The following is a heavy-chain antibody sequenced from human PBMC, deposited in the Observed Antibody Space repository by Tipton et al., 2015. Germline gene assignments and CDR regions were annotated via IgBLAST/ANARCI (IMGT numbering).Heavy chain of an antibody. CDR1: GFTFSTYG. CDR2: ILYDGSNK. V-gene: IGHV3-33*05. J-gene: IGHJ3*02. Sequence: SLRLSCAASGFTFSTYGLNWVRQAPGKGLEWVAVILYDGSNKYYADSVMGRFTISRDNSKNLLYLQMNSLRAEDTAFYYCARESGNYWGGFDIWGQGTMVTVSS. D-gene: IGHD1-26*01. CDR3: ARESGNYWGGFDI.